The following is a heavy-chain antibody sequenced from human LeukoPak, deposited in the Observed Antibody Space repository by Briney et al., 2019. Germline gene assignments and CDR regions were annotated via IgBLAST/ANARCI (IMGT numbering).Heavy chain of an antibody. Sequence: GGSLRLSCVGSGFTFSSYGMSWVRQAPGKGLEWVANISGDASHIYYVDSVKGRFTISRDNAKNSLDLRMNSLRAEDTAVYFCGRFHYESGYLLPFDSWGQGTQVTVSS. D-gene: IGHD3-22*01. V-gene: IGHV3-7*01. J-gene: IGHJ4*02. CDR1: GFTFSSYG. CDR2: ISGDASHI. CDR3: GRFHYESGYLLPFDS.